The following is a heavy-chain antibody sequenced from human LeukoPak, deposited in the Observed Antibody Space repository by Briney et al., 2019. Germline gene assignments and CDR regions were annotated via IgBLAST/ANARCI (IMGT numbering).Heavy chain of an antibody. CDR1: GFTISSYW. D-gene: IGHD2-21*02. CDR3: ANWRRGLLYFDY. V-gene: IGHV3-74*01. Sequence: PGGSLRFSCAASGFTISSYWMHWLRQAPGKGLVWVSRINTDGTSRSYADSVKGRFTISRDNAKNSLYLQMNSLRAEDTAVYYCANWRRGLLYFDYWGQGALVTVSS. CDR2: INTDGTSR. J-gene: IGHJ4*02.